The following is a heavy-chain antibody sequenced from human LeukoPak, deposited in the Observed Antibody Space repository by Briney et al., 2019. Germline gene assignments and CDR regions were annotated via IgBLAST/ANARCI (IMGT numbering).Heavy chain of an antibody. J-gene: IGHJ4*02. CDR2: IYYSGST. CDR3: ASEKAAAGTGGFDY. Sequence: SETLSLTCTVSGGSISSYYWSWIRQPPGKGLEWIGYIYYSGSTNYNPSLKSRVTISVDTSKNQFSLKLSSVTAADTAVYYCASEKAAAGTGGFDYWGQGTLVTVSS. D-gene: IGHD6-13*01. CDR1: GGSISSYY. V-gene: IGHV4-59*01.